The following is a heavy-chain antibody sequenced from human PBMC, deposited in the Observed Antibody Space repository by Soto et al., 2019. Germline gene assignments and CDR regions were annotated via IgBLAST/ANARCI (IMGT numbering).Heavy chain of an antibody. CDR3: ARWGKDSFSGCEWVGAFDI. Sequence: ASVKVSCKASGYTFTSYAMHWVRQAPGQRLEWMGWINAGNGNTKYSQKFQGRVTITRATSASTAYMELSSLRSEDTAAYSCARWGKDSFSGCEWVGAFDIWGQGTMVTVSS. D-gene: IGHD1-26*01. J-gene: IGHJ3*02. CDR1: GYTFTSYA. V-gene: IGHV1-3*01. CDR2: INAGNGNT.